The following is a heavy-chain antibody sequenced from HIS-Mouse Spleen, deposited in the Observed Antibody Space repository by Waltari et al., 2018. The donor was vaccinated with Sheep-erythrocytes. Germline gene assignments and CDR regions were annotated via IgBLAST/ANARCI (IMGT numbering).Heavy chain of an antibody. Sequence: EVQLVESGGGLVKPGGSLRLSCAASGFTFSSYSMTWVRQAPGKGLEWVSAMSSSRSYIYYADSVKGRFTTSRDNAKNSLYLQMNSLRAEDTAVYYCARDTGTDAFDIWGQGTMVTVSS. CDR3: ARDTGTDAFDI. CDR2: MSSSRSYI. D-gene: IGHD1-1*01. J-gene: IGHJ3*02. V-gene: IGHV3-21*01. CDR1: GFTFSSYS.